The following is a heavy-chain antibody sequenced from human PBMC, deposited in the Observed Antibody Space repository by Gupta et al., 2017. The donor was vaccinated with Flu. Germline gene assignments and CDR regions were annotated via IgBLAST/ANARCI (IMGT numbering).Heavy chain of an antibody. D-gene: IGHD2-8*01. CDR1: GFSVSDHH. CDR3: ARRSKDANRYFDS. J-gene: IGHJ4*02. Sequence: VQLVESGGDLVQPGGSLRLSCAASGFSVSDHHMDWVRQAPGKGLEWVGLTRKKADSYTTEYAASVKGRFFISKDDSKNSLILQMNSLKTEDTAVYYCARRSKDANRYFDSWGQGTLVTVSS. V-gene: IGHV3-72*01. CDR2: TRKKADSYTT.